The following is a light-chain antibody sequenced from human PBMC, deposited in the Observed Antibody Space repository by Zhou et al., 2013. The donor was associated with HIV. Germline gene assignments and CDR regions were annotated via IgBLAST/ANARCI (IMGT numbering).Light chain of an antibody. CDR3: QQSYSTPRVT. CDR1: QGISNY. CDR2: AAS. V-gene: IGKV1-27*01. Sequence: DIQMTQSPSSLSASVGDRVTITCRASQGISNYLAWFQQKPGKVPTLLIYAASTLQSGVPSRFSGGGSETDFTLTISSLQPEDFATYYCQQSYSTPRVTFGGGPRWRSN. J-gene: IGKJ4*01.